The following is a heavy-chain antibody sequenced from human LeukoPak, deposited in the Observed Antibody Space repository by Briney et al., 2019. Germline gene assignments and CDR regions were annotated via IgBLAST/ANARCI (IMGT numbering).Heavy chain of an antibody. CDR3: ASGVATIRVVQQLVLGDY. D-gene: IGHD5-12*01. J-gene: IGHJ4*02. CDR1: GYTFTGYY. Sequence: ASVKVSCKASGYTFTGYYMHWVRQAPGQGLEWMGWINPNSGGTNYAQKFQGRVTMTRDTSISTAYMELSRLRPDDTAVYYCASGVATIRVVQQLVLGDYWGQGTLVTVSS. CDR2: INPNSGGT. V-gene: IGHV1-2*02.